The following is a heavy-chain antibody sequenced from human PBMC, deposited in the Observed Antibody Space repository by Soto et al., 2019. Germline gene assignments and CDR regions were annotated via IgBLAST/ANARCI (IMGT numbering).Heavy chain of an antibody. D-gene: IGHD1-1*01. CDR2: IYATGTT. Sequence: SETLSLTCTVSGASISGYYWSWIRKSAGKGLEWIGRIYATGTTDYTPSLKSRVMMSVDTSKKQFSLRLRSVTAADTAVYYCVRDGTKTLRDWFDPWGQGISVTVSS. J-gene: IGHJ5*02. V-gene: IGHV4-4*07. CDR1: GASISGYY. CDR3: VRDGTKTLRDWFDP.